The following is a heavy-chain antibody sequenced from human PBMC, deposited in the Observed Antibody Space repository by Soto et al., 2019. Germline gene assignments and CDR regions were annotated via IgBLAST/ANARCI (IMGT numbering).Heavy chain of an antibody. J-gene: IGHJ4*02. V-gene: IGHV4-59*01. CDR2: ISNSGSA. CDR1: GGSIETFY. Sequence: SETLSLTCTVSGGSIETFYWSWIRQPPGKGLEWIAYISNSGSANYNPSLESRVTVSVDTAKKEFSLKLNSVTAADTATYYCARILRDSQGWYHHDFWGQGTLVTVSS. CDR3: ARILRDSQGWYHHDF. D-gene: IGHD6-19*01.